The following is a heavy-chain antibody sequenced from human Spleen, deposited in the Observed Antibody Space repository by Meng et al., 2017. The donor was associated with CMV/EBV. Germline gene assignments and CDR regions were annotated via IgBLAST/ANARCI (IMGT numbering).Heavy chain of an antibody. D-gene: IGHD3-22*01. CDR1: GGSFSGYY. CDR3: ARIYDSSGYSWFDP. V-gene: IGHV4-34*01. CDR2: INHSGST. J-gene: IGHJ5*02. Sequence: VYGGSFSGYYWSWIRQPPGKGLEWIGEINHSGSTNYNPSLKSRVTISVDTSKNQFSLKLSSVTAADTAVYYCARIYDSSGYSWFDPWGQGTLVTVSS.